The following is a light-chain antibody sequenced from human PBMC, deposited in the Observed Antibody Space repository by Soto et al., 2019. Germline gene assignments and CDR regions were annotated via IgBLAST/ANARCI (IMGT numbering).Light chain of an antibody. CDR2: TAS. Sequence: AIRMTQSPSSLSASTGDRVTITCRASQGISSYLAWYQQKPGKAPNLLIHTASTLQSGVPSRFSGSGSGTEFTLTISSLQPEDCATYYCQQRNSYPITFGQGTRLEI. J-gene: IGKJ5*01. CDR1: QGISSY. CDR3: QQRNSYPIT. V-gene: IGKV1-8*01.